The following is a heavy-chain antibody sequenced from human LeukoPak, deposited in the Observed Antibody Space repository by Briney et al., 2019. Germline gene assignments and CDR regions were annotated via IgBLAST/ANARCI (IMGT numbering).Heavy chain of an antibody. CDR1: GYTFTSYG. J-gene: IGHJ4*02. CDR2: ISAYNGNT. D-gene: IGHD2-2*02. CDR3: ARAIVVVPAAIPIDY. Sequence: ASVKVSCKASGYTFTSYGISWVRQAPGQGLEWMGWISAYNGNTNYAQKLQGRVTMTTDTSTSTAYMELRSLRSDDTAVYYCARAIVVVPAAIPIDYRGQGTLVTVPS. V-gene: IGHV1-18*01.